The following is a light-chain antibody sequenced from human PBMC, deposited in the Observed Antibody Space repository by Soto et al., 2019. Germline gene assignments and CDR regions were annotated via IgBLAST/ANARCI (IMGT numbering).Light chain of an antibody. CDR1: SSDVGIYNY. Sequence: QSALTQPRSVSGSPGQSVTISCTGTSSDVGIYNYVSWYQQHPGKAPKLMIHDASKRPSGVPDRFSGSKSGNTASLTISGLQAEDEADYYCCSDAGSYTLVFGGGTKLTVL. CDR3: CSDAGSYTLV. J-gene: IGLJ3*02. V-gene: IGLV2-11*01. CDR2: DAS.